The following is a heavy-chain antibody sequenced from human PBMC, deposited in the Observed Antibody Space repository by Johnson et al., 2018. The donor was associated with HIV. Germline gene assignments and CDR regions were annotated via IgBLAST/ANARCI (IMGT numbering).Heavy chain of an antibody. Sequence: QVQLVESGGGVVQPGRSLRLSCAASGFTFSSYAMHWVRQAPGKGLEWVALISYDGTNKKYTDSVKGRFTISRDNSKNTLYLQMNSLRAGDTAMYYCARHYYVSSGYSLDAFDIWGQGTMVTVSS. D-gene: IGHD3-22*01. CDR3: ARHYYVSSGYSLDAFDI. J-gene: IGHJ3*02. V-gene: IGHV3-30*04. CDR1: GFTFSSYA. CDR2: ISYDGTNK.